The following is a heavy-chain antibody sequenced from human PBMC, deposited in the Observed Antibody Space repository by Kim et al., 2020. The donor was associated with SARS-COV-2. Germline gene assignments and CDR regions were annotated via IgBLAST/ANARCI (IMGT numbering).Heavy chain of an antibody. CDR2: ISYDGSNK. D-gene: IGHD6-25*01. CDR1: GFTFSSYG. CDR3: ALKRAAVG. V-gene: IGHV3-30*03. Sequence: GGSLRLSCAAPGFTFSSYGMHWVRQAPGKGLEWVAVISYDGSNKYYADSVKGRFTISRDNSKNTLYLQMNSLRAEDTAVYYCALKRAAVGWGQGTLVTVSS. J-gene: IGHJ4*02.